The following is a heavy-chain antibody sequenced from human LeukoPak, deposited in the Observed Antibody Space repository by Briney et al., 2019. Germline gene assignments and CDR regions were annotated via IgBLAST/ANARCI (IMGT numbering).Heavy chain of an antibody. V-gene: IGHV1-18*04. D-gene: IGHD3-10*01. CDR2: ISAYNGNT. J-gene: IGHJ4*02. Sequence: ASVKVSCKASGYTFTGYYMHWVRQAPGQGLEWMGWISAYNGNTNYAQKLQGRVTMTTDTSTSTAYMELRSLRSDDTAVYYCARELRITMVRGVIIKGRSFDYWGQGTPVTVSS. CDR1: GYTFTGYY. CDR3: ARELRITMVRGVIIKGRSFDY.